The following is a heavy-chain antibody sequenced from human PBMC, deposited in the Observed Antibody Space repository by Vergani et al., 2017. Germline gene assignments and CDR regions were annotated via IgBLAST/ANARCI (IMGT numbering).Heavy chain of an antibody. V-gene: IGHV3-72*01. CDR2: IRNKANDYTS. CDR3: VRVKGSNWNDHLYDI. CDR1: GFIFSDHY. J-gene: IGHJ3*02. Sequence: EVQVVESGGGLVQPGGSLRLSCAASGFIFSDHYMDWVRQAPGKGLEWVGRIRNKANDYTSQYAASVKCSFTISSDDSKSYLYLQMNSLQTEDTALYYCVRVKGSNWNDHLYDIWGQGTLVTVSS. D-gene: IGHD1-1*01.